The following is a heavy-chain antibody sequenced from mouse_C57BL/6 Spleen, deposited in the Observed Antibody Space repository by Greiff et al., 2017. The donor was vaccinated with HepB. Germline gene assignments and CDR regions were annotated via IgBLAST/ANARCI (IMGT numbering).Heavy chain of an antibody. J-gene: IGHJ1*03. V-gene: IGHV1-69*01. CDR2: IDPSDSYT. CDR3: ARFYWYFDV. CDR1: GYTFTSYW. Sequence: QVQLQQPGAELVMPGASVKLSCKASGYTFTSYWMHWVKQRPGQGLEWIGEIDPSDSYTNYNQKFKGKSTLTVDKSSSTAYMKLSSLTSEDSAVYYCARFYWYFDVWGTGTTVTVSS.